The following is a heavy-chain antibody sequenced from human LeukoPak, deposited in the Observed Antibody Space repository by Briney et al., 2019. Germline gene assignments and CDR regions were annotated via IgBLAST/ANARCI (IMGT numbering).Heavy chain of an antibody. J-gene: IGHJ4*02. V-gene: IGHV3-48*03. CDR1: GFTFSNYE. CDR3: ARNPRYYYGSGTSGAEGY. CDR2: ISSSGSTI. D-gene: IGHD3-10*01. Sequence: GGSLRLSCGASGFTFSNYEMNWVRQAPGKGLEWVSCISSSGSTIYYAEPVKGRFTISRDNAKNSLYLQMNSLRVEDTAVYYCARNPRYYYGSGTSGAEGYWGQGTLVTVSS.